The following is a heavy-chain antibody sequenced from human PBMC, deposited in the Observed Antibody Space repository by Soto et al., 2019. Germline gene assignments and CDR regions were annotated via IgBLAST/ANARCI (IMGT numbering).Heavy chain of an antibody. D-gene: IGHD3-3*01. CDR3: ARDRRFLECTKGMDV. V-gene: IGHV1-18*04. Sequence: GASVKVSCKASGYTFTSYGISWVRQAPGQGLEWMGWISAYNGNTNYAQKLQGRVTMTTDTSTSTAYMELRSLRSDETAVYYCARDRRFLECTKGMDVWVQGTTVTVS. CDR1: GYTFTSYG. CDR2: ISAYNGNT. J-gene: IGHJ6*02.